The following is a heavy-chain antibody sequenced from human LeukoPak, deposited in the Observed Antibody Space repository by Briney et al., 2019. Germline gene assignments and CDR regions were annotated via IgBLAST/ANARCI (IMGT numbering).Heavy chain of an antibody. J-gene: IGHJ4*02. Sequence: PSETLSLTCAVYGGSFSGYYWSWIRQPPGKGLEWIGEINHSGSTNYNPSLKSRVTISVDTSKNQFSLKLSSVTAADTAVYYCARVSYYYGSGTRSLLLDYWGQGTLVTVSS. CDR1: GGSFSGYY. CDR3: ARVSYYYGSGTRSLLLDY. D-gene: IGHD3-10*01. CDR2: INHSGST. V-gene: IGHV4-34*01.